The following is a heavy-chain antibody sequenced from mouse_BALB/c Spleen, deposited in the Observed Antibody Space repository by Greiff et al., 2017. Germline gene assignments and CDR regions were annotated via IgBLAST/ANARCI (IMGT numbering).Heavy chain of an antibody. D-gene: IGHD1-1*01. CDR2: IRNKANGYTT. CDR3: ARDYYGSSSYAMDY. J-gene: IGHJ4*01. CDR1: GFTFTDYY. Sequence: EVQLQESGGGLVQPGGSLRLSCATSGFTFTDYYMSWVRQPPGKALEWLGFIRNKANGYTTEYSASVKGRFTISRDNSQSILYLQMNTLRAEDSATYYCARDYYGSSSYAMDYWGQGTSVTVSS. V-gene: IGHV7-3*02.